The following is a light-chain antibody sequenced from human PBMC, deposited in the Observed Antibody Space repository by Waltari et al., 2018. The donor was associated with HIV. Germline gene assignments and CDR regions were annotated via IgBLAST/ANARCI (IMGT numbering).Light chain of an antibody. CDR1: TSHIGNHF. J-gene: IGLJ2*01. Sequence: QSVLTQPPAVSAAPGQQVTIPCSGTTSHIGNHFVCWYQKLPGTAPKLLIFDNHKRPSGVSDRFSASKSATSATLDITGLHTGDEAEYYCGTWDTSLNAGVFGGGTKVSVL. CDR3: GTWDTSLNAGV. CDR2: DNH. V-gene: IGLV1-51*01.